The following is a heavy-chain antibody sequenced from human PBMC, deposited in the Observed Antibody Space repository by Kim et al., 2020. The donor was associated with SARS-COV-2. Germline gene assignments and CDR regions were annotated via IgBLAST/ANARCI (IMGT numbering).Heavy chain of an antibody. J-gene: IGHJ4*02. Sequence: YGAPGKGRFTISRDDSKDTLYLEMNSLKSEDTGVYYCVTDLLLWFGELRDYWGQGTLVTVSA. CDR3: VTDLLLWFGELRDY. V-gene: IGHV3-15*01. D-gene: IGHD3-10*01.